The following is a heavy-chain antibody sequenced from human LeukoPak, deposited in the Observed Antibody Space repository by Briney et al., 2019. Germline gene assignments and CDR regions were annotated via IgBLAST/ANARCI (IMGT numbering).Heavy chain of an antibody. CDR1: GFTFSSYS. CDR3: ARDQRDYYDSSGQPGDFDY. V-gene: IGHV3-21*01. CDR2: ISSSSSYI. D-gene: IGHD3-22*01. Sequence: PGGSLRLSCAASGFTFSSYSMNWVRQAPGKGLEWVSSISSSSSYIYYADSVKGRFTISRDNAKNSLYQQMNSLRAEDTAVYYCARDQRDYYDSSGQPGDFDYWGQGTLVTVSS. J-gene: IGHJ4*02.